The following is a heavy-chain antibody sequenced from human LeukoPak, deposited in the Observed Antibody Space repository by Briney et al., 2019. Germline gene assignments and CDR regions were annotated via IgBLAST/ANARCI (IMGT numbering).Heavy chain of an antibody. Sequence: GGSLRLSCAVCGCTFSSYALSWVRQPPGKGLEWVSVISGSGGNTYYADSVKGRFTISRDNSRNTLYLQMTSLSAEDTAVYYWAKDLCADYADDYWGQGTLVTVSS. V-gene: IGHV3-23*01. CDR1: GCTFSSYA. CDR3: AKDLCADYADDY. J-gene: IGHJ4*02. CDR2: ISGSGGNT. D-gene: IGHD4-17*01.